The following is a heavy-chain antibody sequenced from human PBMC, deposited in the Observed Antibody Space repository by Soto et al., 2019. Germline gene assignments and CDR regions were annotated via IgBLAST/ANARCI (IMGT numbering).Heavy chain of an antibody. V-gene: IGHV1-69*06. CDR3: ARWSEPTHRYYYGMDV. CDR1: GGTFSSYA. CDR2: IIPIFGTA. J-gene: IGHJ6*02. Sequence: SVKVSCKASGGTFSSYAISWVRQAPGQGLEWMGGIIPIFGTANYAQRFQGRVTITADKSTSTAYMELSSLRSEDTAVYYCARWSEPTHRYYYGMDVWGQGTTVTVSS. D-gene: IGHD1-26*01.